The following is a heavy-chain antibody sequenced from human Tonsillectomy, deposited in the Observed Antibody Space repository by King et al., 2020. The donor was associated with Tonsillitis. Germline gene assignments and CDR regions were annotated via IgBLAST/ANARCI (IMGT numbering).Heavy chain of an antibody. CDR2: ISYDGSNE. Sequence: VQLVESGGGVVQPGRSLRLSCAASGFTFSTFGMHWVRQAPGKGLEWVAVISYDGSNEYNADSVKGRFTISRDNSKNTLYLQMNSLRAEDTAVYYCAKDLETYCSSTSCYTDDAFDMWGQGTMVTVS. CDR1: GFTFSTFG. V-gene: IGHV3-30*18. D-gene: IGHD2-2*02. J-gene: IGHJ3*02. CDR3: AKDLETYCSSTSCYTDDAFDM.